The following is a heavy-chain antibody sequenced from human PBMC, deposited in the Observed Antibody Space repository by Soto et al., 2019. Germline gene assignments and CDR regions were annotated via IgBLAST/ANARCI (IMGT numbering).Heavy chain of an antibody. D-gene: IGHD2-2*01. CDR3: AKVCGSTSGHYYNAMDV. V-gene: IGHV3-23*01. Sequence: GGSLRLSCAASGFTFSSYAMSWVRQAPGKGLEWVSAISGSGGSTYYADSVKGRFTISRDNSKNTLYLQMNSLRAEDTAVYYCAKVCGSTSGHYYNAMDVWGQGTTVTVSS. CDR2: ISGSGGST. CDR1: GFTFSSYA. J-gene: IGHJ6*02.